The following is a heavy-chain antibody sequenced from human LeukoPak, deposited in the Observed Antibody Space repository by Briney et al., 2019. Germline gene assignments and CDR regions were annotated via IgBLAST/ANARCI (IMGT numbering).Heavy chain of an antibody. CDR3: ARDRVKPRGYSYGETDY. CDR1: GYTFTSYY. Sequence: ASVKVSCEASGYTFTSYYMHWVRQAPGQGLEWMGIINPSGGSTSYAQKFQGRVTMTRDTSTSTVYMELSSLRSEDTAVYYCARDRVKPRGYSYGETDYWGQGTLVTVSS. D-gene: IGHD5-18*01. V-gene: IGHV1-46*01. J-gene: IGHJ4*02. CDR2: INPSGGST.